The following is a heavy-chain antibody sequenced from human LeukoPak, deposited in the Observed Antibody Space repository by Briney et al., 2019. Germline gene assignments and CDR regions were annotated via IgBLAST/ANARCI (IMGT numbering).Heavy chain of an antibody. CDR2: ISGSGNII. CDR3: ARDLPSDY. V-gene: IGHV3-11*01. D-gene: IGHD5/OR15-5a*01. CDR1: GFTFSDYY. Sequence: GGSLRLSCAASGFTFSDYYMSWIRQAPGKGLEWVAYISGSGNIIYYTESLKGRFTISRDNAKNSLFLQMNSLRVEDTAVYYCARDLPSDYWGQGTLVTVSS. J-gene: IGHJ4*02.